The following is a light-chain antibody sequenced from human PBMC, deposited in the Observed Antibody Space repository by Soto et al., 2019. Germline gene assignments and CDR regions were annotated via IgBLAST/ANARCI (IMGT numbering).Light chain of an antibody. CDR1: RAITSSF. CDR2: GAS. Sequence: IVLTQSPGTLSLSPGDRATLSCRASRAITSSFLAWHQQKPGQAPRLLIYGASSRATGIPDRFSGSGSGTDFTLIISRLEPEDFAVYYCQQYGGSPLLTFGPGTKVDIK. V-gene: IGKV3-20*01. CDR3: QQYGGSPLLT. J-gene: IGKJ3*01.